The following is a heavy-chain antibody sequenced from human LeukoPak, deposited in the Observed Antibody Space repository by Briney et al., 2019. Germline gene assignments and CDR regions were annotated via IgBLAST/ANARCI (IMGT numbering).Heavy chain of an antibody. D-gene: IGHD1-7*01. CDR3: ARGRANWNYPVDY. CDR1: GFTFSSYW. Sequence: GGSLRLSCAASGFTFSSYWMSWVRQAPGKGLEWVANIKQDGSEKYYVDSVKGRFTISRDNAKNSLYLQMNSLRADDTAVYYCARGRANWNYPVDYWGQGTLVTVSS. J-gene: IGHJ4*02. V-gene: IGHV3-7*03. CDR2: IKQDGSEK.